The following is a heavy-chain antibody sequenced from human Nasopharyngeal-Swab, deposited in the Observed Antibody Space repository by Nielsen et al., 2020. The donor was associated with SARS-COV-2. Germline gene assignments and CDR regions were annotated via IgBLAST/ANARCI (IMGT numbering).Heavy chain of an antibody. CDR2: LSGADDST. CDR1: GFIFKNYA. CDR3: AKDRDSGDYSGEYYHYYGMDV. Sequence: GESLKISCSASGFIFKNYAMNWVRQAPGRRLEWVSALSGADDSTKYADSGKGRFTISRDNSKNTLDLQMNSLRAEDTAMYYCAKDRDSGDYSGEYYHYYGMDVWGQGTSVTVS. J-gene: IGHJ6*02. V-gene: IGHV3-23*01. D-gene: IGHD5-12*01.